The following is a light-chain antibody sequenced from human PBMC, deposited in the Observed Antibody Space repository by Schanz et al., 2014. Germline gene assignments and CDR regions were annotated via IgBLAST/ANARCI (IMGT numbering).Light chain of an antibody. CDR1: QSVSSN. V-gene: IGKV3D-20*02. J-gene: IGKJ1*01. Sequence: EIVMTQSPATLSVSPGERATLSCRASQSVSSNLAWYQQKPGQAPRLLIYGASSRATGTPDRFSGSASGTDFTLTINSVEPEDFAVYYCQQRSNWPPSWTFGQGTTVEIK. CDR3: QQRSNWPPSWT. CDR2: GAS.